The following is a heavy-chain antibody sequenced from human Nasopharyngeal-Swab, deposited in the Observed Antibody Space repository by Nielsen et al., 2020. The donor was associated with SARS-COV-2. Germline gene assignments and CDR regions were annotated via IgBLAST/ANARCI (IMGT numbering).Heavy chain of an antibody. D-gene: IGHD2-15*01. J-gene: IGHJ4*02. CDR1: GFTFSSYA. CDR3: AKTKGCSGGSCYGLDY. Sequence: GESLKISCAASGFTFSSYAMRWVRQAPGKGLEWVSAISSSGGRTYYADSVKGRFTISSDNSKNTLYLQMSSLRAEDTAVYYCAKTKGCSGGSCYGLDYWGQGTLVTVSS. V-gene: IGHV3-23*01. CDR2: ISSSGGRT.